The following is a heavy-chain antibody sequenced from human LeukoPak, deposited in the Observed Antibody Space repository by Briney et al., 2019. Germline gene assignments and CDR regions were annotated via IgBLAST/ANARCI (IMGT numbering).Heavy chain of an antibody. V-gene: IGHV3-23*01. CDR3: ARFYRDRDSMVRGVMSYFDY. Sequence: GGSLRLSCAASGFTFRSYGMSWVRQAPGKGLQWVSAISGDGKKRDHPDSVKGRFTISRDNSKNTLYLQMDSLRAEDTAVYYCARFYRDRDSMVRGVMSYFDYWGQGTLVTVSS. CDR2: ISGDGKKR. CDR1: GFTFRSYG. D-gene: IGHD3-10*01. J-gene: IGHJ4*02.